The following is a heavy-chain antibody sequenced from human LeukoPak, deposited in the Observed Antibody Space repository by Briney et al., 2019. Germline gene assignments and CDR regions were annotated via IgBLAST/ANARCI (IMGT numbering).Heavy chain of an antibody. CDR1: GFTFSSYA. Sequence: GGSLRLSCAASGFTFSSYAMSWVRQAPGKGLEWVANIKQAGSEKDYVVSVKGRFTISRDNSKNSLYLQMNSLSVEDTAIYYCARHNRGGDWDYWGQGTLVTVSS. CDR2: IKQAGSEK. J-gene: IGHJ4*02. V-gene: IGHV3-7*01. D-gene: IGHD3-16*01. CDR3: ARHNRGGDWDY.